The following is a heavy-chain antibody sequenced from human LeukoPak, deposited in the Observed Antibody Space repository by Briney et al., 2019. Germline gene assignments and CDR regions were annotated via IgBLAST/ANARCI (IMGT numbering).Heavy chain of an antibody. CDR3: AKWDAFIES. CDR1: GFTFSGCA. J-gene: IGHJ5*02. Sequence: PAGSLRLSCAASGFTFSGCAIHWVRQASGKGLEWVGRIRSKADTTYAPSLKGRVTISRDASRNTVSLQLSSVPAADTAVYYCAKWDAFIESWGQGTLVTVSS. D-gene: IGHD3-16*01. V-gene: IGHV3-73*01. CDR2: IRSKADT.